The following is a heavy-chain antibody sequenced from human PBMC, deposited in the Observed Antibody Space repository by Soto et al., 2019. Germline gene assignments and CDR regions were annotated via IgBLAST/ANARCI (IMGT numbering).Heavy chain of an antibody. CDR1: GFTFSNHA. D-gene: IGHD3-3*01. Sequence: LRLSCAASGFTFSNHAMSWVRQAPGKGLEWVSYISARGGTTYYADSVKGRFTTSRDNSKNTLYLQMNSLRAEDTAVYYCAKEKVVTFGVDTYDVWGQGTTVTVSS. CDR3: AKEKVVTFGVDTYDV. CDR2: ISARGGTT. J-gene: IGHJ6*02. V-gene: IGHV3-23*01.